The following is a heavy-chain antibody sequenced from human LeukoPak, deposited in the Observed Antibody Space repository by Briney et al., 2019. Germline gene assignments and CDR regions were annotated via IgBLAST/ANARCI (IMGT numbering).Heavy chain of an antibody. CDR3: ASTDCSGGSCYSSGY. Sequence: PSGTLSLTCAVSGGSISSGHWWSWVRQPPGKGLEWIGEIYHSGSTNYNPSLKSRVTISVDKSKNQFSLKLSSVTAADTAVYYCASTDCSGGSCYSSGYWGQGTLVTVSS. V-gene: IGHV4-4*02. J-gene: IGHJ4*02. D-gene: IGHD2-15*01. CDR1: GGSISSGHW. CDR2: IYHSGST.